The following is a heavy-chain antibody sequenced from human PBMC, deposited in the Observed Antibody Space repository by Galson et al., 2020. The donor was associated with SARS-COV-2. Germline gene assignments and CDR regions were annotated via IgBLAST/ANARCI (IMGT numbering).Heavy chain of an antibody. CDR1: GLTFSSSW. J-gene: IGHJ4*02. V-gene: IGHV3-74*01. CDR2: LYSEGSST. Sequence: GGSLRISCAASGLTFSSSWMHWVRQAPGKGLVWVSRLYSEGSSTSYAASVKGRFTISGDNAKNTLYLQMNSLRAEDTAVYYCARGDMGNDYFDYWGQGTLVTVSS. CDR3: ARGDMGNDYFDY. D-gene: IGHD7-27*01.